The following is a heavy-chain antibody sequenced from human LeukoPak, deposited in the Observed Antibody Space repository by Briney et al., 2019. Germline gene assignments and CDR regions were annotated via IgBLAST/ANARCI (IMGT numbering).Heavy chain of an antibody. V-gene: IGHV1-18*01. D-gene: IGHD2-15*01. CDR2: ISAYNGNT. Sequence: ASVKVSCKASGYTFTSYGISWVRQAPGQGLEWMGWISAYNGNTNYAQKLQGRVTMTTDTSTSTAYMGLRSLRSDDTAVYYCARDGDIVVVVAAAPYIYYYGMDVWGQGTTVTVSS. CDR3: ARDGDIVVVVAAAPYIYYYGMDV. J-gene: IGHJ6*02. CDR1: GYTFTSYG.